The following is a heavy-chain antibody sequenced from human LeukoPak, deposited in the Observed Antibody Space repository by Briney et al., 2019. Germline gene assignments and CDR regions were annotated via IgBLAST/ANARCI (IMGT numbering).Heavy chain of an antibody. V-gene: IGHV3-23*01. J-gene: IGHJ3*02. D-gene: IGHD3-10*01. CDR2: ISGSGGST. CDR3: AKSITMVRGVIPGDAFDI. Sequence: GGSLRLSCAASGFTVSSNYMSWVRQAPGKGLEWVSAISGSGGSTYYADSVKGRFTISRDNSKNTLYLQMNSLRAEDTAVYYCAKSITMVRGVIPGDAFDIWGQGTMVTVSS. CDR1: GFTVSSNY.